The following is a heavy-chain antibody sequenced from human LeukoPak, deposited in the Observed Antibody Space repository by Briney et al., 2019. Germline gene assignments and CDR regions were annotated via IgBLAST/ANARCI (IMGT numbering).Heavy chain of an antibody. D-gene: IGHD5-12*01. Sequence: GASVKVSCKASGYTFTGYYMHWVRQAPGQGLGWMGWMNPNSGNTGYAQKFQGRVTMTRNTSISTAYMELSSLRSEDTAVYYCASAIVATGGFDPWGQGTLVTVSS. CDR1: GYTFTGYY. J-gene: IGHJ5*02. CDR2: MNPNSGNT. CDR3: ASAIVATGGFDP. V-gene: IGHV1-8*02.